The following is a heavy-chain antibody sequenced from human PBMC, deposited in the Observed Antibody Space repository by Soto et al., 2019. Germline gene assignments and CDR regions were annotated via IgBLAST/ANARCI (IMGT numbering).Heavy chain of an antibody. J-gene: IGHJ6*02. CDR3: ARLNGNCVSTNCHGYYGMDV. CDR1: GGSFSGYY. Sequence: SETLSLTCAVYGGSFSGYYWSWIRQPPGKGLEWIGTIYSSENTYYNPSLLSRVTISVDTSKNEFSLRLSSVTAADTAVYYCARLNGNCVSTNCHGYYGMDVWGQGTTVTVSS. V-gene: IGHV4-34*01. D-gene: IGHD2-2*03. CDR2: IYSSENT.